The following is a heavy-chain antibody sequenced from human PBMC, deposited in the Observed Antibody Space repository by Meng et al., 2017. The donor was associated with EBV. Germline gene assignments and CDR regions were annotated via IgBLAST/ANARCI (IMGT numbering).Heavy chain of an antibody. V-gene: IGHV1-2*06. J-gene: IGHJ4*02. Sequence: QGQQGQPGAGVRKPGAPVKGSCKASGYTFTGYYMHWVRQAPGQGLEWMGRINPNSGGTNYAQKFQGRVTMTRDTSISTAYMELSRLRSDDTAVYYCARSRSSPDVPLDYWGQGTLVTVSS. CDR2: INPNSGGT. CDR3: ARSRSSPDVPLDY. CDR1: GYTFTGYY. D-gene: IGHD6-19*01.